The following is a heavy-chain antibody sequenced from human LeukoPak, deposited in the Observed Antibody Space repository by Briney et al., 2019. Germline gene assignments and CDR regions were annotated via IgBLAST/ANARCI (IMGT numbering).Heavy chain of an antibody. CDR1: RFPFSIYE. CDR3: ALLTVASDFDY. V-gene: IGHV3-48*03. CDR2: IHSSGTVK. Sequence: GGSLRLSCVVSRFPFSIYEMNWVRQAPGKGLERVSNIHSSGTVKYYSDSVKGRFSISRDNAKSSLYLQMNSLRVEDTAVYYCALLTVASDFDYWGQGALATVSS. D-gene: IGHD5-12*01. J-gene: IGHJ4*02.